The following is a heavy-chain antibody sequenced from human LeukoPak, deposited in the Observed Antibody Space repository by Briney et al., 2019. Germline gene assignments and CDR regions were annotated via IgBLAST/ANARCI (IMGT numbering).Heavy chain of an antibody. CDR1: VGSFSGYY. V-gene: IGHV4-34*01. CDR3: ARVQTLGGPYYYYSMDV. J-gene: IGHJ6*03. CDR2: INHSGTT. D-gene: IGHD3-16*01. Sequence: SETLSLTCAVYVGSFSGYYWSWIRQSPGKGLEWIGEINHSGTTSYNPSLESRITISADASKNQFSLRLTSVTAADTAVYYCARVQTLGGPYYYYSMDVWAKGTTVTVSS.